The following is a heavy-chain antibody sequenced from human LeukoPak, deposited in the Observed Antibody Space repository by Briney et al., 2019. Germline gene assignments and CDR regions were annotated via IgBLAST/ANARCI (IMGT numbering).Heavy chain of an antibody. Sequence: GGSLRLSCAASGFTFSSYAMSWVRQAPGKGLEWVSAISNSGGSAYYPDSLKGRFTISRDNSKYTLHLQMNSLRAEDTAVYYCAKEGATREGDFDDWGQGTLVTVSS. V-gene: IGHV3-23*01. D-gene: IGHD1-26*01. J-gene: IGHJ4*02. CDR2: ISNSGGSA. CDR1: GFTFSSYA. CDR3: AKEGATREGDFDD.